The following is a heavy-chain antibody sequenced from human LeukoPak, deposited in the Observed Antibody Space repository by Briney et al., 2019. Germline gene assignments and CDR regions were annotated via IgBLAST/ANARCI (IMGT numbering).Heavy chain of an antibody. Sequence: GGSLRLSCAASGFTFSSYSMNWVRQAPGKGLEWVSSISTSSDYIYYAGSVKGRFTVSRDNAKNSLYLQMTSLRGEDTAVYYCARDNSSWYGSAYWGQGTLVTVSS. CDR2: ISTSSDYI. V-gene: IGHV3-21*01. D-gene: IGHD6-13*01. J-gene: IGHJ4*02. CDR1: GFTFSSYS. CDR3: ARDNSSWYGSAY.